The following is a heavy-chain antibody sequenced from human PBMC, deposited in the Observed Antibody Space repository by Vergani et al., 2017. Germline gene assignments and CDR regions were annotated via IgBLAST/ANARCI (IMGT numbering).Heavy chain of an antibody. V-gene: IGHV3-23*01. D-gene: IGHD2-21*02. CDR2: ISGSGGST. J-gene: IGHJ4*02. CDR3: AKYRIGDSNTFDY. Sequence: EVQLLESGGGLVQPGGSLRLSCAASGFTFSSYAMSWVRQAPGKGLEWVSAISGSGGSTYYADSVKGRFTISRDNSKNTLYLQMNSLRAEDTDVYYCAKYRIGDSNTFDYWGQGTLVTVSS. CDR1: GFTFSSYA.